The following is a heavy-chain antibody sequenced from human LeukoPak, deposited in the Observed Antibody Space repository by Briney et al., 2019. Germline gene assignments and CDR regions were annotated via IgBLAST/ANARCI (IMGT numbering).Heavy chain of an antibody. CDR3: ARDRDYYDSSGYYYYDY. D-gene: IGHD3-22*01. CDR2: INPNSGGT. CDR1: GYTFTSYY. Sequence: ASVTVSCKASGYTFTSYYMHWVRQAPGQGLEWMEWINPNSGGTNYAQKFQGRVTMTRDTSISTAYMELSRLRSDDTAVYYCARDRDYYDSSGYYYYDYWGQVTLVTVSS. V-gene: IGHV1-2*02. J-gene: IGHJ4*02.